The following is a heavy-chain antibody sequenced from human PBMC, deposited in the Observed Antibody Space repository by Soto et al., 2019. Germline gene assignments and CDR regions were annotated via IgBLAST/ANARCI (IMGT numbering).Heavy chain of an antibody. CDR3: ASGSTRWDGGYYYNGMDV. CDR2: INAYDADT. D-gene: IGHD1-26*01. Sequence: QVQLVQSGAEVKKPGASMKVSCKASGYTFTRFGFTWVRQAPGQGLEWMGWINAYDADTKYALKLQGRVTMTTDFSTSTAYMELKSLRSDDTAVYFCASGSTRWDGGYYYNGMDVWGQGTTVTVSS. J-gene: IGHJ6*02. V-gene: IGHV1-18*01. CDR1: GYTFTRFG.